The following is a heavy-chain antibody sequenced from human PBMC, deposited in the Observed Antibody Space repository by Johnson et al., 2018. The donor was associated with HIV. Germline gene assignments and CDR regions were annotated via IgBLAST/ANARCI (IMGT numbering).Heavy chain of an antibody. CDR3: ARAGSSPAANDAFDI. J-gene: IGHJ3*02. Sequence: VQLVESGGGLVQPGGSLRLSCAASGFTFSSYDMHWFRQATGKGLEWVSAIGTAGDTYYPGSVKGRLTISREKAKNSLYLQMNSLRAGDTAVYYCARAGSSPAANDAFDIWGQGTMVTVSS. V-gene: IGHV3-13*01. D-gene: IGHD6-13*01. CDR2: IGTAGDT. CDR1: GFTFSSYD.